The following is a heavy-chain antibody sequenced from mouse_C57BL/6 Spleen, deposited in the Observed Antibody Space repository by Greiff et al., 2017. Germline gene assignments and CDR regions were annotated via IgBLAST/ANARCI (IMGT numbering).Heavy chain of an antibody. V-gene: IGHV1-54*01. CDR2: INPGSGGT. Sequence: QVQLKESGAELVRPGTSVKVSCKASGYAFTNYLIEWVKQRPGQGLEWIGVINPGSGGTNYNEKFKGKATLTADKSSSTDYMQLSSLTSEDSAVYFCARGSSNYPVDAMGYWGQGTSVTVSS. J-gene: IGHJ4*01. CDR1: GYAFTNYL. CDR3: ARGSSNYPVDAMGY. D-gene: IGHD2-5*01.